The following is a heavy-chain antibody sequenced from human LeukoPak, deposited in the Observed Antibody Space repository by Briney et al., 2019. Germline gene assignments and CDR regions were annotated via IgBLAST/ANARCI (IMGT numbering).Heavy chain of an antibody. CDR1: GGSISSGDFP. CDR2: IFHTGHT. V-gene: IGHV4-30-2*01. Sequence: PSETLSLTCAVSGGSISSGDFPWSWIRQPPGKGLEWIGYIFHTGHTSYNPSLKSRVTISVDMSKNQLSLRLTSVTAADTAGYYCARGFYGAGSHFGYWGQGTLVTVSS. J-gene: IGHJ4*02. D-gene: IGHD3-10*01. CDR3: ARGFYGAGSHFGY.